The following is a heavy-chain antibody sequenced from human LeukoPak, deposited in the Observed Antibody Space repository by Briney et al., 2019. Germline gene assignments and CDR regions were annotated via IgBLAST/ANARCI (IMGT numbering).Heavy chain of an antibody. CDR2: IKQDGSEN. CDR3: AKARMGVSEEYYFDS. J-gene: IGHJ4*02. D-gene: IGHD5/OR15-5a*01. V-gene: IGHV3-7*01. CDR1: GFTFSRYW. Sequence: GGSLRLSCAASGFTFSRYWMSWVRQAPGKGLEWVANIKQDGSENYYVDSVKGRFTISRDDAKNTLYLQMNGLRAEDTAVYYCAKARMGVSEEYYFDSWGQGTLVTVSS.